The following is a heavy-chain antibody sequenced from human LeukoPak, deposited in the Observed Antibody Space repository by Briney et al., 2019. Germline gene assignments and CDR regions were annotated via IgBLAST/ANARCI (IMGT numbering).Heavy chain of an antibody. CDR3: ARSTVDTAYYFDY. Sequence: RGESLKISCKGSGYSFTSYWIGWVRQMPGKGLEWMGIIYPGDSDTRYSPSFQGQVTISADKSISTAYLQWGSLKASDTAMYYCARSTVDTAYYFDYWGQGTLVTVSS. D-gene: IGHD5-18*01. V-gene: IGHV5-51*01. J-gene: IGHJ4*02. CDR2: IYPGDSDT. CDR1: GYSFTSYW.